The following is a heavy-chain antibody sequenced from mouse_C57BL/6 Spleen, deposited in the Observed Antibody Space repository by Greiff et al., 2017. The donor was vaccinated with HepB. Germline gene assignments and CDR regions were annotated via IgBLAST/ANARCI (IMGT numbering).Heavy chain of an antibody. CDR2: ISDGGSYT. Sequence: EVQLVESGGGLVKPGGSLKLSCAASGFTFSSYAMSWVRQTPEKRLEWVATISDGGSYTYYPDNVKGRFTISRDNAKNNLYLQMSHLKSEDTAMYYCARDRVGAYFDYWGQGTTLTVSS. CDR3: ARDRVGAYFDY. J-gene: IGHJ2*01. V-gene: IGHV5-4*01. CDR1: GFTFSSYA.